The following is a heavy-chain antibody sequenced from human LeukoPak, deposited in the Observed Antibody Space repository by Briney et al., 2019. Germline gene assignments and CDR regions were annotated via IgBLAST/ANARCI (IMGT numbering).Heavy chain of an antibody. Sequence: GGSLRLSCAASGFTFSSYSMNWVRQAPGKGLEWVSSISSSSSYIYYADSVKGRFTISRDNAKNSLYLQMNSLRAEDTAVYYCARDNGYSSSSVSYYYYYYMDVWGKGTTVTVS. J-gene: IGHJ6*03. CDR2: ISSSSSYI. CDR1: GFTFSSYS. V-gene: IGHV3-21*01. CDR3: ARDNGYSSSSVSYYYYYYMDV. D-gene: IGHD6-6*01.